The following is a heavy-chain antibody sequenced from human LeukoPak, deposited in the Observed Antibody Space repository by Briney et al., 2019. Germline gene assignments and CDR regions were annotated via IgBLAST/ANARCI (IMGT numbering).Heavy chain of an antibody. CDR2: IYHSGST. D-gene: IGHD4-23*01. J-gene: IGHJ4*02. Sequence: SETLSLTCTVSGYSISSGYYWGWIRQPPGQGLEWIGSIYHSGSTYYNPSLKSRVTISVDTSKNQFSLKLSSVTAADTAVYYCARDDYGGNGGVDWGQGTLVTVSS. CDR3: ARDDYGGNGGVD. CDR1: GYSISSGYY. V-gene: IGHV4-38-2*02.